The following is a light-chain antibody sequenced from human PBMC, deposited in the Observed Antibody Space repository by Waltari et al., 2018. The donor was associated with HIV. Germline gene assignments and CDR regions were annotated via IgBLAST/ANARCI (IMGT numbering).Light chain of an antibody. Sequence: DIQMTQSPSSLSASVGDRVTITCRARQSIGVYLNWYRQKQGKAPELLIYAASNLQSGLPPRFSGSGSGTEVTLTISSLQPEDFATYYCQQTFNIPLIFGPGTKVDI. J-gene: IGKJ3*01. V-gene: IGKV1-39*01. CDR3: QQTFNIPLI. CDR2: AAS. CDR1: QSIGVY.